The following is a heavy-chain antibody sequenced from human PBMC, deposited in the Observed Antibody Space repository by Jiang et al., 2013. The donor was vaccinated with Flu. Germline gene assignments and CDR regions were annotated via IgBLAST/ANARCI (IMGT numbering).Heavy chain of an antibody. Sequence: SGAEVKKPGASVKVSCKASGNTLSSYILHWVRQAPGQRLEWMGWINGANGDTKYPQKFQDRVTITMDTSATTAYMELSSLTSEDTAVYYCAKTITNWYFDLWGRGTLVTVSS. CDR1: GNTLSSYI. J-gene: IGHJ2*01. CDR2: INGANGDT. V-gene: IGHV1-3*01. CDR3: AKTITNWYFDL. D-gene: IGHD5-24*01.